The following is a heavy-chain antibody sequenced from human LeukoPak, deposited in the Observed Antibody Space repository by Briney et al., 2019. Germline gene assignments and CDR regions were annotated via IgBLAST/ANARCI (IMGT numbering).Heavy chain of an antibody. V-gene: IGHV4-59*08. D-gene: IGHD3-16*01. CDR3: ARGGSHRTYFDY. CDR1: GGSISSYW. CDR2: IYYSGST. Sequence: SETLSLTCTVSGGSISSYWWSWIRQPPGKGLEWIGYIYYSGSTNYNPSLKSRVTISVDTSKNQFSLKLSSVTAADTAVYYCARGGSHRTYFDYWGQGTLVTVSS. J-gene: IGHJ4*02.